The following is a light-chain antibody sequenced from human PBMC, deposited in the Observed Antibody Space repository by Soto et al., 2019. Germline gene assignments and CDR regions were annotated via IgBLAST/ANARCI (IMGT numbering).Light chain of an antibody. J-gene: IGKJ3*01. V-gene: IGKV3-20*01. CDR2: DAS. CDR1: QSVSNTY. Sequence: EIVLTQSPGTLSLSPGERATLSCRASQSVSNTYLAWYQQKPGQAPRLLTYDASSRATGIPDRFSGSGSGTDFTLTISRLEPEDFAVYYCQQYGRSPGLFTFGPGTKVDIK. CDR3: QQYGRSPGLFT.